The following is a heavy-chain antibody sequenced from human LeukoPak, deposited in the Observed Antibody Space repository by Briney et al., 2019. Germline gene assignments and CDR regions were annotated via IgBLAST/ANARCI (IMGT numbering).Heavy chain of an antibody. D-gene: IGHD3-9*01. CDR3: ARHILTGYYRFDY. CDR2: IYYSGST. Sequence: SETLSLTCTVSGGSISSGGYYWSWIRQHPGKGLEWIGYIYYSGSTYYNPSLKSRVTISVDTSKNQFSLKLSSVTAADTAVYYCARHILTGYYRFDYWGQGTLVTVSS. V-gene: IGHV4-39*01. CDR1: GGSISSGGYY. J-gene: IGHJ4*02.